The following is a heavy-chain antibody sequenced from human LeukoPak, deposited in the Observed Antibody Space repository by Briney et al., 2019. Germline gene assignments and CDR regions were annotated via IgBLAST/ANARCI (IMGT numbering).Heavy chain of an antibody. D-gene: IGHD3-22*01. V-gene: IGHV4-34*01. J-gene: IGHJ5*02. CDR3: ASSGGDSSGYYPRGTGWFDP. CDR1: GGAFSGYY. Sequence: PSETLSLTCAVYGGAFSGYYWSWIRQPPGKGLEWIGEINHSGSTNYNPSLKSRVTISADTSKNQFSLKLSSVTAADTAVYYCASSGGDSSGYYPRGTGWFDPWGQGTLVTVSS. CDR2: INHSGST.